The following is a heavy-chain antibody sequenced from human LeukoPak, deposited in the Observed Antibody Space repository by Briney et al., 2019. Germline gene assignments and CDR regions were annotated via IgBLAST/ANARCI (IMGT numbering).Heavy chain of an antibody. V-gene: IGHV4-59*01. CDR3: ARSWNYVGSAFDY. J-gene: IGHJ4*02. CDR2: VYYSGST. CDR1: GGSINKFY. D-gene: IGHD1-7*01. Sequence: SETLSLTCTVPGGSINKFYWSWIRQPPGKGLEWIGYVYYSGSTIYNPSLKSRVTMSVDMSKSQFSLKLSSVTAADTAIYYCARSWNYVGSAFDYWGQGTLVTVSS.